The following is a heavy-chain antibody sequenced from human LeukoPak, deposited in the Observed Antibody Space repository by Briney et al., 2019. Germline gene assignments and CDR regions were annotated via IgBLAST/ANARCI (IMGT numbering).Heavy chain of an antibody. D-gene: IGHD1-26*01. Sequence: ASVKVSCKASGYTFTSYYMHWVRQAPGQGLEWMGIINPSGGSTSYAQKLQGRVTMTTDTSTSTAYMELRSLRSDDTAVYYCARDHAGELLLVYWGQGTLVTVSS. CDR3: ARDHAGELLLVY. J-gene: IGHJ4*02. CDR2: INPSGGST. CDR1: GYTFTSYY. V-gene: IGHV1-46*01.